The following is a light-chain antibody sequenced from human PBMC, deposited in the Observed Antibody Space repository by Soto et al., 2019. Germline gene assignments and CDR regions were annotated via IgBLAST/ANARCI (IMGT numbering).Light chain of an antibody. CDR1: SSDVGGYNY. Sequence: QSALTQPRSVSGSPGQSVTISCTGTSSDVGGYNYVSWYQQHPGKAPKLMIYDVSKRPSGVPDRFSGSKSAITASLTISGLQAEVEADYYCCSYAGSYTGVFGTGTKLTVL. J-gene: IGLJ1*01. V-gene: IGLV2-11*01. CDR3: CSYAGSYTGV. CDR2: DVS.